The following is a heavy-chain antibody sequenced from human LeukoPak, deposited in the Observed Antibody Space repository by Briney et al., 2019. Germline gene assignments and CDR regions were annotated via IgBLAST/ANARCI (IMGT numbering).Heavy chain of an antibody. CDR2: ISGSGGST. Sequence: GGSLRLSCAASGFPFSSYAMSWVRQAPGKGLEWVSTISGSGGSTYYADSVKGRFTISRDNSKNTLYLQLNSLRAGDTAVYYCAKDHGRWLLLYWGQGTLVTVSS. V-gene: IGHV3-23*01. D-gene: IGHD5-24*01. CDR1: GFPFSSYA. J-gene: IGHJ4*02. CDR3: AKDHGRWLLLY.